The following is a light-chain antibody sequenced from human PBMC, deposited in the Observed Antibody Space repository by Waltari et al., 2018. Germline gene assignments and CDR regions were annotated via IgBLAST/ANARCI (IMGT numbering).Light chain of an antibody. V-gene: IGLV6-57*01. CDR2: EDN. Sequence: NFMLTQPHSVSESPGKTVTISCTRSSGRIASNSVQWYQQRPGSSPTTVIYEDNQRPSGVPDRFSGSIDSSSNSASLTISGLKTEDEADYYCQSYDTSNRVFGGGTKVTVL. J-gene: IGLJ3*02. CDR1: SGRIASNS. CDR3: QSYDTSNRV.